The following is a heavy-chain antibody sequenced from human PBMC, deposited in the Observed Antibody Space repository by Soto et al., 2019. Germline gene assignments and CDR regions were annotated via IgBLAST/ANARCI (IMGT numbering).Heavy chain of an antibody. J-gene: IGHJ6*02. Sequence: QVQLVESGGGVVQPGRSLRLSCAASGFTFSSYGMQWVRQAPGKGLEWVAVIWYDGSNKYYADSVKGRFTISRDNSKNTLYLQMNSLRAEDTAVYYCEREPKKAGDYYYYYGMDVWGQGTTVTVSS. CDR1: GFTFSSYG. D-gene: IGHD3-10*01. CDR2: IWYDGSNK. V-gene: IGHV3-33*01. CDR3: EREPKKAGDYYYYYGMDV.